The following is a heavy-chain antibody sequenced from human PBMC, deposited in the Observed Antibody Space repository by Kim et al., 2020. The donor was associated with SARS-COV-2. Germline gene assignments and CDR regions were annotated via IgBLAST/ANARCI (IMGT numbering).Heavy chain of an antibody. CDR3: TTEGPYSYGWFDY. J-gene: IGHJ4*02. V-gene: IGHV3-15*01. CDR1: GFTFSNAW. Sequence: GGSLRLSCAASGFTFSNAWMSWVRQAPGKGLEWVGRIKSKTDGGTTDYAAPVKGRFTISRDDSKNTLYLQMNSLKTEDTAVYYCTTEGPYSYGWFDYWGQGTLVTVSS. D-gene: IGHD5-18*01. CDR2: IKSKTDGGTT.